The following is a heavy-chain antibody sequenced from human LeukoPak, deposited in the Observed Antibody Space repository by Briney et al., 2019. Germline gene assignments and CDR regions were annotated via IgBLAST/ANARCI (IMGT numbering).Heavy chain of an antibody. J-gene: IGHJ4*02. V-gene: IGHV3-11*06. D-gene: IGHD3-9*01. CDR2: ISSSSSYT. CDR1: GFTFSDYY. CDR3: AGELRYFDWLFTHVY. Sequence: GGSLRLSCAASGFTFSDYYMSWIRQAPGKGLEWVSYISSSSSYTNYADSVKGRFTISRDNAKNSLYLQMNSLRAEDTAVYYCAGELRYFDWLFTHVYWGQGTPVTVSS.